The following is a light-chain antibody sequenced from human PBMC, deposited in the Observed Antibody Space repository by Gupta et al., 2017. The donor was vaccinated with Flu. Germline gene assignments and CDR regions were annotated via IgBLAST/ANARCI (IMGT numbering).Light chain of an antibody. CDR1: ALPTQY. V-gene: IGLV3-25*02. CDR2: KDS. Sequence: SYELTQPPSVSVSPGQTARITCSGDALPTQYAYWYQQKPGQAPVLLIYKDSERPSGIPERFSGSSSGTTVTLTISGVQAEDEADYYCQSADSSGTSWVFGGGTKLTVL. J-gene: IGLJ3*02. CDR3: QSADSSGTSWV.